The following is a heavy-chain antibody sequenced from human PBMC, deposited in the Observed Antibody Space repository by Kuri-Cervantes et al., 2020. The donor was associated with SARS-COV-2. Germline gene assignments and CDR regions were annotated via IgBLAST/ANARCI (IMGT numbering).Heavy chain of an antibody. CDR1: GFTFSSFA. V-gene: IGHV3-23*01. J-gene: IGHJ4*02. D-gene: IGHD2/OR15-2a*01. Sequence: GGSLRLSCAASGFTFSSFAMSWVRQAPGKGLEWVSSISGSGVGTYYADSVKGRFTISRDNPKNTLYLQMNSLRAEDSALYYCAKVGLSFDYWGQGTLVTVSS. CDR3: AKVGLSFDY. CDR2: ISGSGVGT.